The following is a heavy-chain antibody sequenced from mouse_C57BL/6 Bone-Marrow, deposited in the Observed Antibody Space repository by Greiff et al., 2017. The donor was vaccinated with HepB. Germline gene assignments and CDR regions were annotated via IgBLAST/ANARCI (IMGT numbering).Heavy chain of an antibody. V-gene: IGHV5-17*01. CDR1: GFTFSDYG. CDR2: ISSGSSTI. CDR3: ATYDYEDYAMDY. Sequence: EVKVVESGGGLVKPGGSLKLSCAASGFTFSDYGMHWVRQAPEKGLEWVAYISSGSSTIYYADTVKGRFTISRDNAKNTLFLQMTSLRSEDTAMYYCATYDYEDYAMDYWGQGTSVTVSS. D-gene: IGHD2-4*01. J-gene: IGHJ4*01.